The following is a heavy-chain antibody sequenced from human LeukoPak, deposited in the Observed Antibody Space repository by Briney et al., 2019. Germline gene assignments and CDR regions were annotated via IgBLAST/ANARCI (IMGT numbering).Heavy chain of an antibody. V-gene: IGHV4-59*01. CDR3: ARGPRVYCSGGSCYEFDY. D-gene: IGHD2-15*01. J-gene: IGHJ4*02. CDR1: GGSFSSYY. CDR2: IYYSGST. Sequence: SETLSLTCTVSGGSFSSYYWSRIRQPPGKGLEWIGYIYYSGSTNYNPSLKSRVTISVDTSKNQFSLKLSSVTAADTAVYYCARGPRVYCSGGSCYEFDYWGQGTLVTVSS.